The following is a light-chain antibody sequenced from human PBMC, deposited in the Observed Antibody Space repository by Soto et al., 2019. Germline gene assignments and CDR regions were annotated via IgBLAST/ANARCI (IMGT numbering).Light chain of an antibody. Sequence: QSALTQPASVSGSPGQSITISCTGTSSDVGAYNSVSWYQQHPGKAPKLIIYDASTRPSGISDRFSGSKSGNTASLTISGLQAEDESDYDCSSYTTSVTYVFGTGTKLTVL. CDR1: SSDVGAYNS. CDR2: DAS. CDR3: SSYTTSVTYV. V-gene: IGLV2-14*01. J-gene: IGLJ1*01.